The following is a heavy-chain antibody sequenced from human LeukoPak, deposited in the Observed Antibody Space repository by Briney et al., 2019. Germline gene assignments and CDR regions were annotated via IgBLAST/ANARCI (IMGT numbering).Heavy chain of an antibody. J-gene: IGHJ4*02. D-gene: IGHD3-10*01. CDR1: GYTFTIYA. Sequence: ASVTVSCKASGYTFTIYAMHWVRQAPGQRLEWMGWSKVGNGDTKYSQEVQGRVTMTTDTSTSTAYMELRSLRSDDTAVYYCARDPSRGAYLRDYWGQGTLVTVSS. CDR2: SKVGNGDT. V-gene: IGHV1-3*02. CDR3: ARDPSRGAYLRDY.